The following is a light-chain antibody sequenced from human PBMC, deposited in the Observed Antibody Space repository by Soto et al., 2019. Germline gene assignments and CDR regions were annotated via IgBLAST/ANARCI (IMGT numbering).Light chain of an antibody. CDR3: GIGDSGRNANV. Sequence: QSVLTQPPSVSAAPGQKVTISCSGSSSNIGNNYVSWYQQLPGTAPKLLIYDNNKRPSGIPDRFSGSKSGTSATLGITGLQSGEEAVFYGGIGDSGRNANVLEPGPKVTAL. V-gene: IGLV1-51*01. CDR1: SSNIGNNY. J-gene: IGLJ1*01. CDR2: DNN.